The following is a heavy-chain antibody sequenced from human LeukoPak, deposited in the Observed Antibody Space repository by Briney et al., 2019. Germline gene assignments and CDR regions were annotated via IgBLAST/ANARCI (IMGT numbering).Heavy chain of an antibody. V-gene: IGHV1-2*06. D-gene: IGHD5-12*01. CDR3: ARDTSGYHPHDAFDI. CDR2: INPNSGGT. CDR1: GYTFTGYY. Sequence: ASVKVSCKASGYTFTGYYMHWLRQAPGQGLEWMGRINPNSGGTNYAQKFQGRVTMTRDTSISTAYMELSRLRSDDTAVYHCARDTSGYHPHDAFDIWGQGTMVTVSS. J-gene: IGHJ3*02.